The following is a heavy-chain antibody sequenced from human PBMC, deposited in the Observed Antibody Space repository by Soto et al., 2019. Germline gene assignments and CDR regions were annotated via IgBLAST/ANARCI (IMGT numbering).Heavy chain of an antibody. CDR3: VKLGGSYYGMGF. Sequence: PGGSLRLSCSASGFTISSYVMHWVRQAPGKGLEYVSAISANGGSTYYADSVKGRFTISRDNSKNTLYLQMSSLRGEDTAVYHCVKLGGSYYGMGFWGQGTTVTVSS. CDR1: GFTISSYV. CDR2: ISANGGST. D-gene: IGHD1-26*01. J-gene: IGHJ6*02. V-gene: IGHV3-64D*08.